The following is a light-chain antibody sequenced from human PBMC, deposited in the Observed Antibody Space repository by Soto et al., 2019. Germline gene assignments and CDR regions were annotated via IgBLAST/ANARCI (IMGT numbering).Light chain of an antibody. Sequence: EILLTQSPGTLSLSPGERATLSCGASQSVSNNYLAWYQQKPCQAPRLLIYGASNRATGIPDRLSGSGSGTDFTLTISRMEPEDFAVYYCQQYGSSGTFGQGTKVDIK. CDR2: GAS. CDR3: QQYGSSGT. J-gene: IGKJ1*01. V-gene: IGKV3-20*01. CDR1: QSVSNNY.